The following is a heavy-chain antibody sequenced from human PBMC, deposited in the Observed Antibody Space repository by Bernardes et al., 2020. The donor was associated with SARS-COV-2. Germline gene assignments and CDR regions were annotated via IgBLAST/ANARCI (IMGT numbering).Heavy chain of an antibody. CDR2: IYTSGST. CDR3: ARELGHLEFPRIYSYHGMDV. Sequence: SETLSLTCTVSGGSISSGSYYWSWIRQPAGKGLEWIGRIYTSGSTHYNPSLKSRVTISVDTSKNQFSLKLSSATAADTAVYYCARELGHLEFPRIYSYHGMDVWGQGTTVTVSS. CDR1: GGSISSGSYY. D-gene: IGHD1-26*01. J-gene: IGHJ6*02. V-gene: IGHV4-61*02.